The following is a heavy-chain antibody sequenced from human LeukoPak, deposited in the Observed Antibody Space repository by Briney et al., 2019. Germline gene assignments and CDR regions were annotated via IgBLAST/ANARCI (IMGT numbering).Heavy chain of an antibody. CDR3: ARRIDSGWYDY. Sequence: GGSLRLSCAASGFTFDDYGMSWVRQAPGKGLEWVSGINWNGGSTGYADSVKGRFTISGDNAKNSLYLQMNSLRAEDTALYHCARRIDSGWYDYWGQGTLVTVSS. CDR2: INWNGGST. J-gene: IGHJ4*02. V-gene: IGHV3-20*01. CDR1: GFTFDDYG. D-gene: IGHD6-19*01.